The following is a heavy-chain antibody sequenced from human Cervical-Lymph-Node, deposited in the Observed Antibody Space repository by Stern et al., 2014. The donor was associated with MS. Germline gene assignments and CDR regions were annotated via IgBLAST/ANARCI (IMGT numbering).Heavy chain of an antibody. CDR1: GFSFSDYY. V-gene: IGHV3-11*06. CDR2: ISGSTSYT. Sequence: VHLVESGGGLVKPGGSLRLSCAASGFSFSDYYMSWIRPAPGKGLAWVTYISGSTSYTKYADSGKGRFTISRDNPKNSLYLQMNSLSAEDTAVYYCARGYSSGWYAGSYYWGQGSLVTVSS. D-gene: IGHD6-19*01. CDR3: ARGYSSGWYAGSYY. J-gene: IGHJ4*02.